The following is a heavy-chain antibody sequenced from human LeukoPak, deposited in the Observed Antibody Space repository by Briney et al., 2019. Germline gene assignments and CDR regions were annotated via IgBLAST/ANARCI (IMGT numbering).Heavy chain of an antibody. Sequence: TGGSLRLSCVGSGFPFSSYAMRWVRQAPGQGLVGVSGVSGSGDDTDYAASVRGRFTVSRDTSKNTLYLQMNSLRAEDTAVYYCAKDPLNTLMVSPTFDYWGQGTLVTVSS. CDR1: GFPFSSYA. V-gene: IGHV3-23*01. D-gene: IGHD5-18*01. CDR3: AKDPLNTLMVSPTFDY. J-gene: IGHJ4*02. CDR2: VSGSGDDT.